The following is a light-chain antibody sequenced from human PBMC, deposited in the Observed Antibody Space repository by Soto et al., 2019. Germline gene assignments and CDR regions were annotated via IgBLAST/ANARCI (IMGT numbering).Light chain of an antibody. CDR1: QSVSSSY. CDR3: QQYGSSPWT. J-gene: IGKJ1*01. Sequence: EIVLTQSPGTLSLSPGDRATLSCRASQSVSSSYLAWYQQNPGQAPRLLIYGASSRATGIPDRFSGSGSGTDFTLTISRLEPEDFAVYFCQQYGSSPWTFGQGTKVDIK. V-gene: IGKV3-20*01. CDR2: GAS.